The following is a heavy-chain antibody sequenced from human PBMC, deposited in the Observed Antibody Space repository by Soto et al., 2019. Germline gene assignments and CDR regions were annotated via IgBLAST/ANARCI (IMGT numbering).Heavy chain of an antibody. CDR2: IYYSGST. V-gene: IGHV4-31*03. D-gene: IGHD6-13*01. CDR1: GGSISSGGYY. CDR3: ARVEAGYSSSWDLYHWFDP. J-gene: IGHJ5*02. Sequence: TLSLTCTVSGGSISSGGYYWSWIRQHPGKGLEWIGYIYYSGSTYYNPSLKSRVTISVDTSKNQFSLKLSSVTAADTAVYYCARVEAGYSSSWDLYHWFDPWGQGTLVTVSS.